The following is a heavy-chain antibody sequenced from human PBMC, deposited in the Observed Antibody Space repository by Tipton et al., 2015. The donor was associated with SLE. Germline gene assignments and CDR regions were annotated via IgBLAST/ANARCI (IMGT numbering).Heavy chain of an antibody. J-gene: IGHJ2*01. Sequence: GSLRLSCAASGFTFSSYEMNWVRQAPGKGLEWVSYISSSGSTIYYADSVKGRFTISRDNAKNSLYLQMNSLRAEDTAVYYCAKKHGQWLVLKWYFDLWGRGTLVTVSS. V-gene: IGHV3-48*03. CDR1: GFTFSSYE. CDR3: AKKHGQWLVLKWYFDL. D-gene: IGHD6-19*01. CDR2: ISSSGSTI.